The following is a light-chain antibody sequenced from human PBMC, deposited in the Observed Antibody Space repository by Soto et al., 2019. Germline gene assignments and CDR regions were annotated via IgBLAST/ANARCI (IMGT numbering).Light chain of an antibody. CDR1: QSISNW. J-gene: IGKJ1*01. CDR2: HAS. Sequence: QRTHSPSTMPACVGNIDTITGRASQSISNWLAWYQQKPGTAPKLLIYHASTLESGVPSRFSGSGSGTEFTLTISRLEPEDFAIYYCQHYNNWPPGTFGQGTKVDI. CDR3: QHYNNWPPGT. V-gene: IGKV1-5*01.